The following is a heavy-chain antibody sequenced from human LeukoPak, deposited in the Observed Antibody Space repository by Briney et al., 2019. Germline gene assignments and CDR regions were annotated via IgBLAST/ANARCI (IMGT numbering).Heavy chain of an antibody. D-gene: IGHD5-24*01. V-gene: IGHV1-69*13. J-gene: IGHJ6*02. CDR1: GGTFSSYA. Sequence: ASVKVSCKASGGTFSSYAISWVRQAPGQGLEWMGGIIPIFGTANYAQKFQGRVTITADESTSTAYMELSSLRSEDTAVYYCARDPAGRYNLDLYYYYYGMDVWGQGTTVTVSS. CDR2: IIPIFGTA. CDR3: ARDPAGRYNLDLYYYYYGMDV.